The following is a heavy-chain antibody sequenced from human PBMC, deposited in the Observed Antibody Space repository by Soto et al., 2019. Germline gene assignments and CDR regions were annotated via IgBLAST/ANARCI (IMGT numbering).Heavy chain of an antibody. D-gene: IGHD3-22*01. Sequence: QVQLVESGGGVVQPGRSLRLSCAASGFTFSSYGMHWVRQAPGKGLEWVAVIWYDGSNKYYADSVKGRFTISRDNSKNTLYLQMNSLRAEDTAVYYCARSGYYYDSSGYYYLGYWGQGTLVTVSS. CDR3: ARSGYYYDSSGYYYLGY. V-gene: IGHV3-33*01. J-gene: IGHJ4*02. CDR1: GFTFSSYG. CDR2: IWYDGSNK.